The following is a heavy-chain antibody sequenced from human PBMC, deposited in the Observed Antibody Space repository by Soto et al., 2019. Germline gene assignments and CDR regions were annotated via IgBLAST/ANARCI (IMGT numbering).Heavy chain of an antibody. J-gene: IGHJ4*02. V-gene: IGHV1-46*01. CDR1: GYTFTSYY. Sequence: QVQLVQSGAEVKKPGASVKVSCKASGYTFTSYYMHWVRQAPGQGLEWMGVINPCGGSTDYAQKFQGRVTMTRDTSTSTVYMELSSLRSEDTAVFYCAREGNGYNLGPSVDFDYWGQGTLVTVSS. D-gene: IGHD5-12*01. CDR3: AREGNGYNLGPSVDFDY. CDR2: INPCGGST.